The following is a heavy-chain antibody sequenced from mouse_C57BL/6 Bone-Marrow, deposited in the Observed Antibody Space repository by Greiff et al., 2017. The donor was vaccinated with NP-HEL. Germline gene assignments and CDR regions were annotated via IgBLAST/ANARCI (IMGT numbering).Heavy chain of an antibody. D-gene: IGHD2-5*01. V-gene: IGHV3-6*01. J-gene: IGHJ1*03. CDR1: GYSITSGYY. CDR3: ARGAYYSNYGYFDV. Sequence: VQLKESGPGLVKPSQSLSLTCSVTGYSITSGYYWNWIRQFPGNKPEWMGDISYDGSNNYNPSLKNRIPITRDTSKNQFFLKLNAVTTEDTATYYCARGAYYSNYGYFDVWGTGTTVTVSS. CDR2: ISYDGSN.